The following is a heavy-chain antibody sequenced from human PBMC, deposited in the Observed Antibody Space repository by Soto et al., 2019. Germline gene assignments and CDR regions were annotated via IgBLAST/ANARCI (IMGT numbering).Heavy chain of an antibody. CDR3: ARAGENYGSGTFSPPLRYDFNS. D-gene: IGHD3-10*01. V-gene: IGHV1-46*01. Sequence: QVQLVQSGAEVKKPGASVTVSCKASGYTFTTHYMHWVRQAPGQGLEWMGIINPSGGRTTYALKFQGRVSLTSDTSTNTVYMELSSLRSEDTAVYYCARAGENYGSGTFSPPLRYDFNSWGQGTPVTVSS. J-gene: IGHJ4*02. CDR2: INPSGGRT. CDR1: GYTFTTHY.